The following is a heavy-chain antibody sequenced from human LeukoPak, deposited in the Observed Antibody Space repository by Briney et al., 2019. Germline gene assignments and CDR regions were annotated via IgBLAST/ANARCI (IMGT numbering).Heavy chain of an antibody. D-gene: IGHD3-16*01. Sequence: ASVKVSCKASGYTFTSYYMHWVRQAPGQGLEWMGIINPSGGSTSYAQKFQGRVTMTRDTSTSTVYMGLSRLRSDDTAVYYCARVGGPDDYFDHWGQGTLVTVSS. CDR2: INPSGGST. V-gene: IGHV1-46*01. CDR1: GYTFTSYY. CDR3: ARVGGPDDYFDH. J-gene: IGHJ4*02.